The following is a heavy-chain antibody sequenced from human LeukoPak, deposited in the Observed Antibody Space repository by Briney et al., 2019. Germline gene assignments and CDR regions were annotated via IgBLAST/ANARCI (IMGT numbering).Heavy chain of an antibody. V-gene: IGHV1-46*01. D-gene: IGHD1-7*01. CDR1: GYTFTSYY. CDR3: GREIEGTTDY. CDR2: IKPSDGFT. J-gene: IGHJ4*02. Sequence: ASVKVSCKASGYTFTSYYVHWVRQAPGQGLEWMGVIKPSDGFTSYAQKFQGRLTVTRDMSTSTVYMELNSLRSEDTAVHFCGREIEGTTDYWGQGTLVTVSS.